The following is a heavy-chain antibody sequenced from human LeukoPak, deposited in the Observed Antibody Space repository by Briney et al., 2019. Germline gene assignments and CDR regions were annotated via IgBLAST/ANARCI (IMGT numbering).Heavy chain of an antibody. Sequence: PGGSLRLSCAASGFTFSSYEMNWVREAPGKGLEWVSYISSSGSTIYYADSVKGRFTISRDNAKNSLYLQMNSLRAEDTAVYYCASLIGWIQLWPPDYWGQGTLVTVSS. D-gene: IGHD5-18*01. CDR2: ISSSGSTI. J-gene: IGHJ4*02. CDR3: ASLIGWIQLWPPDY. V-gene: IGHV3-48*03. CDR1: GFTFSSYE.